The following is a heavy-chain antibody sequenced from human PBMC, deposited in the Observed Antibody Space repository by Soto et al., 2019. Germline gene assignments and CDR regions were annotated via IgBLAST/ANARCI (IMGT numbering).Heavy chain of an antibody. V-gene: IGHV1-18*01. CDR1: GYTFTSYG. CDR2: ISTSKGDT. CDR3: ATNSPAFDF. D-gene: IGHD2-21*01. J-gene: IGHJ4*02. Sequence: ASVKVSCKTSGYTFTSYGVAWVRQAPGQGLEWMGWISTSKGDTTYAQKFQGRVTMTTDTSTSTAYMELRSLRFDDTAVYYRATNSPAFDFWGQGTLVTVSS.